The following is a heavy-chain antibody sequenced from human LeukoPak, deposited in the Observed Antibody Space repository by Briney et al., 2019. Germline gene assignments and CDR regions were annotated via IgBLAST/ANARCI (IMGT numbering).Heavy chain of an antibody. CDR1: GYTFTGYY. CDR2: VNPNSGDT. V-gene: IGHV1-2*02. CDR3: ARASGSYWWFDS. J-gene: IGHJ5*01. Sequence: ASVKVSCEASGYTFTGYYLHWVRQAPGQGLEWMGCVNPNSGDTNYAQKFQGSVTMTRDTSISTVCMELSRLRSDDTAVYYCARASGSYWWFDSWGQGTLVTVSS. D-gene: IGHD1-26*01.